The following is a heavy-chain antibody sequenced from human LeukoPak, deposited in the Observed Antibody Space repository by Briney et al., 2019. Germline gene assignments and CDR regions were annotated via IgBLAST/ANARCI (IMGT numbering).Heavy chain of an antibody. J-gene: IGHJ6*02. Sequence: SETLSLTCTVSGGSITSYYWSWIRQPPGKGLDWIGYIYYNGGTNYNPSLKSRVTISVDTSKNQFSLKLSSVTAADTAVYYCARDLHYYVAMDVWGQGTTVTVSS. CDR3: ARDLHYYVAMDV. CDR1: GGSITSYY. D-gene: IGHD3-10*02. CDR2: IYYNGGT. V-gene: IGHV4-59*01.